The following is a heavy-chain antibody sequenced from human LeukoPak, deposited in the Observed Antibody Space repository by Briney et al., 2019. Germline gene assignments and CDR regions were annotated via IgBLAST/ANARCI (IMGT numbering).Heavy chain of an antibody. Sequence: PGGSLRLSCAASGFTFNTYAMSWVRQAPGKGPEWVATIGAADTYYAGSVKGRFTISRDDSKNTVFLQMDSLRAEDTAVYYCARDYVSHNGVYDCFEFWGQGTQVTVSS. CDR1: GFTFNTYA. V-gene: IGHV3-23*01. CDR2: IGAADT. J-gene: IGHJ4*02. CDR3: ARDYVSHNGVYDCFEF. D-gene: IGHD3-16*01.